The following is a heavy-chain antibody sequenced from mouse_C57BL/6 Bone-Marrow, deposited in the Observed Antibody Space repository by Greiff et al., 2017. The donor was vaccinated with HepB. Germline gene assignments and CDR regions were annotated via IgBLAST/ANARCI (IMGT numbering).Heavy chain of an antibody. D-gene: IGHD1-1*01. CDR2: ISYDGST. Sequence: EVQVVESGPGLVKPSQSLSLTCSVTGYSITSGYYWNWIRQFPGNQLEWMGYISYDGSTNYKPTLKNRITITLDTSKNQFFLKLNSVTTEDTATYYGARDLYDYGGSWDWFAYWGQGTLVTVSA. CDR1: GYSITSGYY. CDR3: ARDLYDYGGSWDWFAY. V-gene: IGHV3-6*01. J-gene: IGHJ3*01.